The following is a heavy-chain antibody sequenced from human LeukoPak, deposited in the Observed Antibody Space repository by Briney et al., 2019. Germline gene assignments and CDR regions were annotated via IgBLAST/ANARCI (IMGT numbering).Heavy chain of an antibody. CDR3: VKAAGIIGTTYFGY. Sequence: GGSLRPSCAASGFTFSSYAMSWVRQAPGKGLEWVSGISGSGGNTYYVDSVKGRFTISRDNSKNKFYLQMNSLRAEDTAVYYCVKAAGIIGTTYFGYWGQGTLVTVSS. J-gene: IGHJ4*02. CDR2: ISGSGGNT. V-gene: IGHV3-23*01. CDR1: GFTFSSYA. D-gene: IGHD1-20*01.